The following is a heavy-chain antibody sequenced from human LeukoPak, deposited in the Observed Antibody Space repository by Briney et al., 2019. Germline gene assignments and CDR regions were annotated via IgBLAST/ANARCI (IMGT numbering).Heavy chain of an antibody. CDR1: GFTFSSYA. D-gene: IGHD4-17*01. J-gene: IGHJ3*02. V-gene: IGHV3-23*01. CDR3: ATWGHGVIMTTVTIRDAFDI. Sequence: PGGSLRLSCAASGFTFSSYAMSWVRQAPGRGLEWVSAISGSGGSTYYADSVKGRFTISRDNSKNTLYLQMNSLRAEDTAVYYCATWGHGVIMTTVTIRDAFDIWGQGTMVTVSS. CDR2: ISGSGGST.